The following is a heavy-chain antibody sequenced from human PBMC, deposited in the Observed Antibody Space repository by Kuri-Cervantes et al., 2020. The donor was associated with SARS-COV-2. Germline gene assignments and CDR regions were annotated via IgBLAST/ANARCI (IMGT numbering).Heavy chain of an antibody. J-gene: IGHJ5*02. V-gene: IGHV4-59*04. CDR2: IYYSGST. CDR3: ARQMMSSITIFGVVITRNWFDP. CDR1: GGSISRHY. Sequence: SETLSLTCTVSGGSISRHYWSWIRQPPGKGLEWIGYIYYSGSTYYNPSLKSRVTISVDTSKNQFSLKLSSVTAADTAVYYCARQMMSSITIFGVVITRNWFDPWGQGTLVTVSS. D-gene: IGHD3-3*01.